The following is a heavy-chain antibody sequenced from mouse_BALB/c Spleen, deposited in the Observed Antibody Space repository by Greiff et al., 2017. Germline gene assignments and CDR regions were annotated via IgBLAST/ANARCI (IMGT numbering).Heavy chain of an antibody. CDR2: INPSNGRT. Sequence: VQLKQPGAELVKPGASVKLSCKASGYTFTSYWMHWVKQRPGQGLEWIGEINPSNGRTNYNEKFKSKATLTVDKSSSTAYMQLSSLTSEDSAVYYCARSRALYGRFAYWGQGTLVTVSA. CDR3: ARSRALYGRFAY. J-gene: IGHJ3*01. D-gene: IGHD1-1*02. CDR1: GYTFTSYW. V-gene: IGHV1S81*02.